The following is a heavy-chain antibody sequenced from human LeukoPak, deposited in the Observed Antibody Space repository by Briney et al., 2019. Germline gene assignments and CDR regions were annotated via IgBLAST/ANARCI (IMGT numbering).Heavy chain of an antibody. CDR1: GSRFTTYW. D-gene: IGHD4-17*01. CDR3: ARPSSSGGYGHDAFDI. V-gene: IGHV5-51*01. Sequence: GAALKISFKGSGSRFTTYWIGWGRPMPGKGLGWMGIIYPGDCDTRHSPSFQGQVTFSADKSISTAYLHWSSLKASDTAMYYCARPSSSGGYGHDAFDIWGQGTMVTVSS. J-gene: IGHJ3*02. CDR2: IYPGDCDT.